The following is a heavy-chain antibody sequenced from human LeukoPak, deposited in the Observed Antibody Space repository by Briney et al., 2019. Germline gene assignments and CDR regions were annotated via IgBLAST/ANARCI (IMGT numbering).Heavy chain of an antibody. V-gene: IGHV3-21*04. Sequence: PGGSLRLSCAASGFTLSSYSMNWVRQAPGKGLEWVSSISGSSTYIYYADSVKGRFTISRDNAKNSLYLQLNSLRAEDTAVYYCARLYSSGWSSWFDPWVQGTLVTVSS. J-gene: IGHJ5*02. CDR3: ARLYSSGWSSWFDP. CDR1: GFTLSSYS. D-gene: IGHD6-19*01. CDR2: ISGSSTYI.